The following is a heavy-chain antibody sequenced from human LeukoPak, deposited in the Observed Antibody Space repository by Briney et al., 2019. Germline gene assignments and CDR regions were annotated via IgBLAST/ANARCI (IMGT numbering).Heavy chain of an antibody. V-gene: IGHV3-30-3*01. CDR2: ISYDGSNK. CDR1: GFTFSSYA. J-gene: IGHJ4*02. Sequence: GRSLRLSCAASGFTFSSYAMHWVRQAPGKGLEWVAVISYDGSNKYYADSVKGRFTISRDNSKNTLYLQMNSLRAEDTAVYYCASNQGELGVLFDYWGQGTLVTVSS. CDR3: ASNQGELGVLFDY. D-gene: IGHD1-26*01.